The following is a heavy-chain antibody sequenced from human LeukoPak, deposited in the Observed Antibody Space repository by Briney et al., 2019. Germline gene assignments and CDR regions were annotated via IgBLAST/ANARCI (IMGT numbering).Heavy chain of an antibody. CDR3: ASPGRDGYPFGFDY. CDR1: GYTFTSNY. D-gene: IGHD5-24*01. J-gene: IGHJ4*02. CDR2: IYPRDGST. V-gene: IGHV1-46*01. Sequence: ASVTVSCKASGYTFTSNYIHWVRQAPGQGLEWMGMIYPRDGSTSYAQKFQGRVAVTRDTSTSTVHMELSSLRSEDTAVYYCASPGRDGYPFGFDYWGQGTLVTVSS.